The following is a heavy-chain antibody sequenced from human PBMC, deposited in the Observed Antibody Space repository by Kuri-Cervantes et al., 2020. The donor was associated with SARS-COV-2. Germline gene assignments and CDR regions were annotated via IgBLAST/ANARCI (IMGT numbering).Heavy chain of an antibody. J-gene: IGHJ6*04. CDR3: AGESGIAVAGHYYYYGMDV. V-gene: IGHV4-34*01. D-gene: IGHD6-19*01. CDR1: GGSFSGYN. CDR2: INHSGST. Sequence: ETLSITCAAYGGSFSGYNWSWIRQPPGKGLEWLGEINHSGSTNYNPSRKSRVTVSVDTSKNQFSLNLSSVTAADTAVYYCAGESGIAVAGHYYYYGMDVWDKGTTVTVSS.